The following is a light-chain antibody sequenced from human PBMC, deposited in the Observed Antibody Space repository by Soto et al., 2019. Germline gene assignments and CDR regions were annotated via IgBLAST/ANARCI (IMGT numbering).Light chain of an antibody. J-gene: IGKJ2*01. CDR2: DAS. CDR1: QSVNSN. Sequence: EIVLTQSPATLSLSPGERATLSCRASQSVNSNLAWYQQKPGQAPRLLIFDASNRATGIPTRFSGSESGTDFPLTISSLEPEDFAVYYCQQRSNWPPYTFGQGTKLEI. V-gene: IGKV3-11*01. CDR3: QQRSNWPPYT.